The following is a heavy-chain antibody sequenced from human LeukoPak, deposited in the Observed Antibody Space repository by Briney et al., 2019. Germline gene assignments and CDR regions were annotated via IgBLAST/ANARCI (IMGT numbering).Heavy chain of an antibody. V-gene: IGHV3-21*01. CDR1: GFTFSSYS. Sequence: PGGSLRLSCAASGFTFSSYSMNWVRQAPGKGLEWGSSISSSSSYISYADSVQGRFTISRDNAKNSLYLQMNSLRAEDTAVYYCARELGTDYFDYWGQGTLVTVSS. J-gene: IGHJ4*02. CDR3: ARELGTDYFDY. D-gene: IGHD2-8*02. CDR2: ISSSSSYI.